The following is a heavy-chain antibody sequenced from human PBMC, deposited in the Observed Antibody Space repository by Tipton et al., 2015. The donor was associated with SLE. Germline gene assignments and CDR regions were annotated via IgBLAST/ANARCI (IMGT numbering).Heavy chain of an antibody. D-gene: IGHD6-6*01. Sequence: QLVQSGAEVKKPGTSVKVSCKASGYIFVSFGITWVRQAPGQGLEWMGWINTHSGHTNYAQKFQGRVTMTADTSTSTVYLELGSLRSDDTAVYYCAKDHEDYSGSFGPSYYYLDVWGKGTAVTVAS. CDR1: GYIFVSFG. CDR3: AKDHEDYSGSFGPSYYYLDV. CDR2: INTHSGHT. J-gene: IGHJ6*03. V-gene: IGHV1-18*01.